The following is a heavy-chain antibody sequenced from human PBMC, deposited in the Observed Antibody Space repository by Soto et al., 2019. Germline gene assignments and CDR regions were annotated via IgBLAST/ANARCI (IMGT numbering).Heavy chain of an antibody. CDR3: ARGQIVVVPAAMFYYYYMDV. J-gene: IGHJ6*03. CDR1: GGSFSGYY. Sequence: SETLSLTCAVYGGSFSGYYWSWIRQPPGKGPEWIGEINHSGSTNYNPSLKSRVSISVDTSKNQFSLKLSSVTAADTAVYYCARGQIVVVPAAMFYYYYMDVWGKGTTVTVSS. D-gene: IGHD2-2*01. CDR2: INHSGST. V-gene: IGHV4-34*01.